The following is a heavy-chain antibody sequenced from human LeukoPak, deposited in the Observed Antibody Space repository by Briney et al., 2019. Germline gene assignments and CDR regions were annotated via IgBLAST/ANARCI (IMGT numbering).Heavy chain of an antibody. CDR2: IIPIFGTA. V-gene: IGHV1-69*01. Sequence: SVKVSCKASGGTFSSYAISWVRQAPGQGLEWMGGIIPIFGTANYAQKFQGRVTITADESTSTAYMELSSLRSEDTAVYYCARFEGNDFWSGQDYWGQGTLVTVSS. J-gene: IGHJ4*02. CDR1: GGTFSSYA. CDR3: ARFEGNDFWSGQDY. D-gene: IGHD3-3*01.